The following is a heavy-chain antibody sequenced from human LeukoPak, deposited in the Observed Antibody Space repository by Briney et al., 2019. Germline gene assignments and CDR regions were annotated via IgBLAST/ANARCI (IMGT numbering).Heavy chain of an antibody. V-gene: IGHV3-7*01. CDR1: GFTFSSYW. Sequence: PGGSLRLSCAASGFTFSSYWMSWVRQAPGKGLEWVANIKQDGSEKYYMDSVKGRFTISRDNAKNSLYLQMNSLRAEDTALYYCARETTGDPFDYWGQGTLVTVSS. CDR3: ARETTGDPFDY. D-gene: IGHD7-27*01. CDR2: IKQDGSEK. J-gene: IGHJ4*02.